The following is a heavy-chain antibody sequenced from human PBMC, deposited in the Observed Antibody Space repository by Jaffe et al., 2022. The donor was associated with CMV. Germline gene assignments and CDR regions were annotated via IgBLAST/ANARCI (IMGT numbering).Heavy chain of an antibody. CDR1: GYTFTNFW. J-gene: IGHJ4*02. CDR2: INPSGGST. D-gene: IGHD3-10*01. V-gene: IGHV1-46*01. CDR3: ARDHYYGSGSYPDY. Sequence: QVQLVQSGAEVKKPGASVKVSCEASGYTFTNFWMHWVRQAPGQGLEWMGMINPSGGSTSYTQRFQGRVTMTRDTSTSTVYMELNSLRSEDTAVYYCARDHYYGSGSYPDYWGQGTLVTVSS.